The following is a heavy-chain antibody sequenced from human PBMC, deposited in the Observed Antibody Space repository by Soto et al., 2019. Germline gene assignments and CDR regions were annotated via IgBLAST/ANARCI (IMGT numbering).Heavy chain of an antibody. V-gene: IGHV1-69*01. Sequence: QVHLVQSGAEVRKPGSSVKVSCKASGGTFSTYAFSWVRQAPGQGLEWVGGIIPVFGATFYAQKFQGRVNVTADESTITVYMELSSLITEDTGIYYFARCEGYSATLYAGFDFWGQGTQITVSS. CDR1: GGTFSTYA. D-gene: IGHD1-26*01. J-gene: IGHJ4*02. CDR2: IIPVFGAT. CDR3: ARCEGYSATLYAGFDF.